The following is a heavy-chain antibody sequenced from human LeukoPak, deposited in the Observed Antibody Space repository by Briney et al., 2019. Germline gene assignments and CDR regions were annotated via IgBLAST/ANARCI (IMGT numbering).Heavy chain of an antibody. D-gene: IGHD3-9*01. J-gene: IGHJ4*02. CDR3: AKGMTYFDWLTPLNY. CDR1: GGTFSSYA. Sequence: SVKVSCKASGGTFSSYAISWVRQAPGQGLEWMGGIIPIFGTANYAQKFQGRVTITADESTSTAYMELSSLRSEDTALYYCAKGMTYFDWLTPLNYWGQGTLVTVSP. CDR2: IIPIFGTA. V-gene: IGHV1-69*13.